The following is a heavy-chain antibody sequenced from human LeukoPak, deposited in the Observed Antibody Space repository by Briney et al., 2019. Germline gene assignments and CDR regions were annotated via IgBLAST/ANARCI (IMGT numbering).Heavy chain of an antibody. J-gene: IGHJ4*02. CDR3: ATSHYSKMGFDY. CDR1: GFTFSSYA. Sequence: GGSLRLSCAASGFTFSSYAMRWVRQAPGKGLEWVSAISGSGGSTYYADSVKGRFTISRDNSKNTLYLQMNSLRAEDTAVYYCATSHYSKMGFDYWGQGTLVTVSS. D-gene: IGHD4-11*01. CDR2: ISGSGGST. V-gene: IGHV3-23*01.